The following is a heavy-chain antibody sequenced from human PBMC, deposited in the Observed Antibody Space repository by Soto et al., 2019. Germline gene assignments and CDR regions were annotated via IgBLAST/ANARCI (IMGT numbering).Heavy chain of an antibody. CDR1: GGTFSSYA. J-gene: IGHJ6*02. Sequence: SVKVSCKASGGTFSSYAISWVRQAPGQGLEWMGGIIPIFGTANYAQKFQGRVTITADESTSTAYMELSSLRSEDTAVYYCARRGGITMVRARKTYYYFGMDVWGQGTTVTVSS. V-gene: IGHV1-69*13. D-gene: IGHD3-10*01. CDR3: ARRGGITMVRARKTYYYFGMDV. CDR2: IIPIFGTA.